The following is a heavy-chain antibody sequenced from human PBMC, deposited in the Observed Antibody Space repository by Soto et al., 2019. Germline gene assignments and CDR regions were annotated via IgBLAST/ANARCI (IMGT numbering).Heavy chain of an antibody. CDR3: ASRSTTYLNEVSQDI. CDR2: MRTGSGDT. V-gene: IGHV1-2*02. J-gene: IGHJ1*01. Sequence: VAAVQVSCKACRYTLTSYDIFWVRQSPGQGLEWMGWMRTGSGDTHYAQKFQGRVTMTRDTSISTAYMELNNLVSDDTAVYYCASRSTTYLNEVSQDIWGQGTLVTVSS. CDR1: RYTLTSYD. D-gene: IGHD2-2*01.